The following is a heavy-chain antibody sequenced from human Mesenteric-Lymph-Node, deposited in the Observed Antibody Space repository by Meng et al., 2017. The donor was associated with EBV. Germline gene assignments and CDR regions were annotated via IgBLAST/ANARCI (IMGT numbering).Heavy chain of an antibody. J-gene: IGHJ4*02. Sequence: QVQLQASGPGLVKPPGXLSPTCXVSGGSSNSSNWWSWVRQPPGKGLEWIGEIYHSGSTNYNPSLKSRVTISLDKSMNQFSLKLTSVTAADTAVYYCARFGYSGDNYFDYWGQGTLVTVSS. D-gene: IGHD5-12*01. V-gene: IGHV4-4*03. CDR3: ARFGYSGDNYFDY. CDR2: IYHSGST. CDR1: GGSSNSSNW.